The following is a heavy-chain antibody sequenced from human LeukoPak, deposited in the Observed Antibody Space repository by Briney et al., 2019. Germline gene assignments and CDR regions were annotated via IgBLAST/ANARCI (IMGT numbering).Heavy chain of an antibody. D-gene: IGHD6-13*01. CDR1: GGSISSSSYY. V-gene: IGHV4-39*01. J-gene: IGHJ3*02. CDR3: ARHYSSSWYRSDAFDI. CDR2: IYYSGST. Sequence: SGTLSLTCTASGGSISSSSYYWGWIRQPPGKGLEWIGSIYYSGSTYYNPSLKSRVTISVDTSKNQFSLKLSSVTAADTAVYYCARHYSSSWYRSDAFDIWGQGTMVTVSS.